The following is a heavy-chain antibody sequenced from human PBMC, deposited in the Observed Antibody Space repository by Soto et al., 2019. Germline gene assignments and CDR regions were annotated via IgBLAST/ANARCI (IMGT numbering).Heavy chain of an antibody. D-gene: IGHD3-16*01. Sequence: GGSLRLSCAASGFTFSSFAMSWVRQAPGKGLEWVSSSGVVDNTFYAGSVKGRFTISRDNSKNTVHLQLSSLRVEEAAIYYCATGTDKARGGFGHWGQGALVTVSS. V-gene: IGHV3-23*01. CDR2: SSGVVDNT. CDR3: ATGTDKARGGFGH. J-gene: IGHJ4*02. CDR1: GFTFSSFA.